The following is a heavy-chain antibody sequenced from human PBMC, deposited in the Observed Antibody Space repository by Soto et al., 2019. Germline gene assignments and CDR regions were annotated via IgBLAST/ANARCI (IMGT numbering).Heavy chain of an antibody. CDR2: ISHDGNKK. CDR1: GFPFSSYV. D-gene: IGHD4-17*01. V-gene: IGHV3-30-3*01. J-gene: IGHJ6*02. CDR3: VRAGATKSPPYQYYGLDI. Sequence: QVQLVESGGGVVQPGRSLRLSCEVSGFPFSSYVFHWVRQTPGKGLEWVTLISHDGNKKYYADSVKGRFPISRDNSKNTLYVEMTSLRLDDTAVYYCVRAGATKSPPYQYYGLDIWGPGTTVTVSS.